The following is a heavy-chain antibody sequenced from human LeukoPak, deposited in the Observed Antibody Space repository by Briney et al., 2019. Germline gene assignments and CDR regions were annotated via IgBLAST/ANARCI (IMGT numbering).Heavy chain of an antibody. J-gene: IGHJ6*02. D-gene: IGHD1-7*01. CDR1: GYTFTGYY. CDR2: ISAYNGNT. CDR3: ARSFITGTIYYYYGMDV. V-gene: IGHV1-18*04. Sequence: ASVKVSCKASGYTFTGYYIHWVRQAPGQGLEWMGWISAYNGNTNYAQKLQGKVTMTTDTSTSTAYMELRSLSSDDTAVYYCARSFITGTIYYYYGMDVWGQGTTVTVSS.